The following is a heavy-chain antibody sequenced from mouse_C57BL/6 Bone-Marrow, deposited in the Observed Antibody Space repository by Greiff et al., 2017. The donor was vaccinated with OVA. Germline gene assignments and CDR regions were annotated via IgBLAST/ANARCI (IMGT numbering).Heavy chain of an antibody. J-gene: IGHJ3*01. D-gene: IGHD2-10*01. CDR2: ISNGGGST. CDR3: ATYYGPFAY. Sequence: EVKLMESGGGLVQPGGSLKLSCAASGFTFSDYYMYWVRQTPEKRLEWVAYISNGGGSTYYPDTVKGRFTISRDNAKNTLYLQMSRLKSEDTAMYYCATYYGPFAYWGQGTLVTVSA. CDR1: GFTFSDYY. V-gene: IGHV5-12*01.